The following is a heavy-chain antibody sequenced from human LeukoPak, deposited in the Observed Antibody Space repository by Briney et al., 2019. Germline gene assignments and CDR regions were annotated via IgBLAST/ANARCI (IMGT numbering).Heavy chain of an antibody. D-gene: IGHD3-10*01. Sequence: SVKVSCKASGFTFTSSAVQWVRQARGQRLEWIGWIVVGSGNTNYAQKFQERVTITRDMSTSTAYMELSSLRSEDTAVYYCAAHTMVRGVLDVWGKGTTVTVSS. V-gene: IGHV1-58*01. CDR1: GFTFTSSA. CDR2: IVVGSGNT. CDR3: AAHTMVRGVLDV. J-gene: IGHJ6*04.